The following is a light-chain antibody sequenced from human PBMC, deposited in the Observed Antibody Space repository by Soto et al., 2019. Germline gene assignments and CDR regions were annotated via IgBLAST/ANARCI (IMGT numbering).Light chain of an antibody. Sequence: DIQMTQSPSSVSASLGDRVTITCRASQGIGVYLAWFQQKPGNVPKLLIYAASTLQSGVPSRFSGSGSGTDFTLTISSLQPEGVATYYCQKYNSAPLTFGGGTKVEIK. CDR3: QKYNSAPLT. V-gene: IGKV1-27*01. CDR1: QGIGVY. J-gene: IGKJ4*01. CDR2: AAS.